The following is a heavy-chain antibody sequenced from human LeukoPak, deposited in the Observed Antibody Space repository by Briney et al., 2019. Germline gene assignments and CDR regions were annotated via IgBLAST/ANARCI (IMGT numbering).Heavy chain of an antibody. J-gene: IGHJ4*02. CDR1: GLTFRGYW. Sequence: GGSLRLSCAASGLTFRGYWMHWVRQAPGKGLEWVSRVIRDGSFTNYADSVKGRFTISRDNAKNTLYLQMSSLRAEDTAVYFCVRDGDDFNFDYWGQGSLVTVSS. V-gene: IGHV3-74*01. D-gene: IGHD5-24*01. CDR2: VIRDGSFT. CDR3: VRDGDDFNFDY.